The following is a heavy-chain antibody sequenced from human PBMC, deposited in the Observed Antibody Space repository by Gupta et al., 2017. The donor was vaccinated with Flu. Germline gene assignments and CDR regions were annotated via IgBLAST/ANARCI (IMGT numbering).Heavy chain of an antibody. D-gene: IGHD2-15*01. CDR2: ISGSGDST. J-gene: IGHJ4*02. Sequence: MGWVRQAPGKGLEWVSVISGSGDSTYYADSVKGRFTISRDNSKNTLFLQMNSLRAEDTALYYCAVKGGYCSGGRCYYPYDYWGQGTLVTVSS. V-gene: IGHV3-23*01. CDR3: AVKGGYCSGGRCYYPYDY.